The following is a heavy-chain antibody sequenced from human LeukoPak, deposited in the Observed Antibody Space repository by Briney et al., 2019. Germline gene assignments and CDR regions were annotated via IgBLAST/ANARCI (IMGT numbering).Heavy chain of an antibody. V-gene: IGHV4-59*08. D-gene: IGHD3-10*01. CDR3: ARHSSPKPFDP. CDR2: IYYTGST. J-gene: IGHJ5*02. Sequence: PSETLSLTCTVSGGSISRFYWSWIRQPPGKGLEWIGYIYYTGSTNYNPSLKSRVTISVDTSKNQFSLKLRSVTAADTAVYYCARHSSPKPFDPWGQGTLVTVSS. CDR1: GGSISRFY.